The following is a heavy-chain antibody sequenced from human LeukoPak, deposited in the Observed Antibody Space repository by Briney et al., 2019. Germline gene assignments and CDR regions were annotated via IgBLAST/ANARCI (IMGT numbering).Heavy chain of an antibody. V-gene: IGHV1-46*01. CDR3: ARDKASMVRGVIITSGNYYYMDV. J-gene: IGHJ6*03. D-gene: IGHD3-10*01. CDR1: GYTFTSYY. CDR2: INPSGGST. Sequence: ASVKVSCKASGYTFTSYYMHWVRQAPGQGLEWMGIINPSGGSTSYAQKFQGRVTMTRDTSTSTVYMELSSLRSEDTAVYYCARDKASMVRGVIITSGNYYYMDVWGTGTTVTVSS.